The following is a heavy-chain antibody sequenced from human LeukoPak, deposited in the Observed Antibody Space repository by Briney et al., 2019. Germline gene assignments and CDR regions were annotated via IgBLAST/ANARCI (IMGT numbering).Heavy chain of an antibody. CDR3: AVNAYGDYSFDY. CDR2: IYYSGST. D-gene: IGHD4-17*01. J-gene: IGHJ4*02. V-gene: IGHV4-39*01. Sequence: SETLSLTCTVSGGSISGSSYYWGWIRQPPGKGLEWIGSIYYSGSTYYNPSLKSRVTISVDTSKNQFSLKLSSVTAADTAVYYCAVNAYGDYSFDYWGQGTLVTVSS. CDR1: GGSISGSSYY.